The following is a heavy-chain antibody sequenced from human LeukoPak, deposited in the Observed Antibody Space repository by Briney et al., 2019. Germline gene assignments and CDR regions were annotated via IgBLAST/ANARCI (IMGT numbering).Heavy chain of an antibody. D-gene: IGHD6-19*01. CDR3: VQSTGWPGFDY. V-gene: IGHV4-4*09. J-gene: IGHJ4*02. Sequence: SETLSLICTTSGAPISRFFWSWVRQPPGKGLEWIGNIYNGVPTFFNPSLKSRVSISVDTSKGQFSLQLASVTAADTAVYYCVQSTGWPGFDYRGQGILVTVSS. CDR2: IYNGVPT. CDR1: GAPISRFF.